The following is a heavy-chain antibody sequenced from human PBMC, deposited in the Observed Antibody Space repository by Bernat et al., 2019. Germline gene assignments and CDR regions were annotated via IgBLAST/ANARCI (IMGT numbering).Heavy chain of an antibody. J-gene: IGHJ2*01. V-gene: IGHV4-61*01. D-gene: IGHD1-26*01. CDR3: ARDNGIVGAAWYFDL. CDR2: VSYRGST. CDR1: GDSVNSGSCY. Sequence: QVQLQESGPGLVKPSETLSLTCPVSGDSVNSGSCYWSWIRQPPGKGLEWIGYVSYRGSTNYNPSLKNRVTISADTSTNQFSLKLSSVTAADTAVYYCARDNGIVGAAWYFDLWGRGTLVSVSS.